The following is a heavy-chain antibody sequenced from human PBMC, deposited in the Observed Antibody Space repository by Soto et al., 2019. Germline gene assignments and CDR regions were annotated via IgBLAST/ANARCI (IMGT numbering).Heavy chain of an antibody. V-gene: IGHV3-21*02. CDR1: GFTFSSYS. J-gene: IGHJ6*03. CDR2: INEDSSYI. CDR3: VGDFGRYFRSGYMDV. Sequence: EVQLVESGGGLVKPGGSLRLSCAASGFTFSSYSMNWVRQAPGKGLEWVSSINEDSSYIYYAHSLRGRFTISRDNAKDTLYLQMNDLRAEDTAVYYCVGDFGRYFRSGYMDVWGDGATVTVSS. D-gene: IGHD3-9*01.